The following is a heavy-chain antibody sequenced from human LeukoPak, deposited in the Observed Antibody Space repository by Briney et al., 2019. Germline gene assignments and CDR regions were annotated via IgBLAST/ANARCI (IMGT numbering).Heavy chain of an antibody. CDR1: GGTFSSYA. Sequence: SVKASCKASGGTFSSYAISWVRQAPGQGLEWMGRIIPIFGTANYAQKFQGRVTITTDESTSTAYMELSSLRSEDTAVYYCARDGNFNIAVAEYFDYWGQGTLVTVSS. CDR2: IIPIFGTA. CDR3: ARDGNFNIAVAEYFDY. D-gene: IGHD6-19*01. V-gene: IGHV1-69*05. J-gene: IGHJ4*02.